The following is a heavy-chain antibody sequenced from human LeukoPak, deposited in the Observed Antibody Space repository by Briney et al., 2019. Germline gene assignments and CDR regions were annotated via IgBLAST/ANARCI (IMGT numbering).Heavy chain of an antibody. CDR3: ARGEGARDGYNYEGPFYFDY. V-gene: IGHV4-34*01. J-gene: IGHJ4*02. CDR2: INHSGST. CDR1: GGSFSDYY. D-gene: IGHD5-24*01. Sequence: SETLPLTCAVYGGSFSDYYWSWIRQPPGKGLEWIGKINHSGSTNYNPSLKSRVTISVDTSKNQFSLKVSAVTAADTAVYYCARGEGARDGYNYEGPFYFDYWGQGTLVTVSS.